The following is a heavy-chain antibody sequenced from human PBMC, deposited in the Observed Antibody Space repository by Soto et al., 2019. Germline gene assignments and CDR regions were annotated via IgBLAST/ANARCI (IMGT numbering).Heavy chain of an antibody. CDR3: ARGGIAAAAPPDY. CDR2: IYYSGST. J-gene: IGHJ4*02. V-gene: IGHV4-31*03. CDR1: GGSISSGGYY. D-gene: IGHD6-13*01. Sequence: QVQLQESGPGLVTPSQTLSLTGTVSGGSISSGGYYWSWIRQHPGKGLEWIGYIYYSGSTYYNPSLKSRVTISVDTSKNQFSLNLSSVTAADTAVYYCARGGIAAAAPPDYWGQGTLVTVSS.